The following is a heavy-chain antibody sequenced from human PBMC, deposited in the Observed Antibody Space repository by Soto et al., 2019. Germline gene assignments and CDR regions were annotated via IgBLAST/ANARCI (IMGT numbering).Heavy chain of an antibody. Sequence: GGSLRLSCAASGFTFSSYWMSWVRQAPGKGLEWVANIKQDGSEKYYVDSVKGRFTISRDNAKNSLYLQMNSLRAEDTAVYYCARVGGYCSSPSCQGGYYYYGMDVWGQGTTVTVSS. V-gene: IGHV3-7*01. CDR2: IKQDGSEK. CDR1: GFTFSSYW. D-gene: IGHD2-2*01. J-gene: IGHJ6*02. CDR3: ARVGGYCSSPSCQGGYYYYGMDV.